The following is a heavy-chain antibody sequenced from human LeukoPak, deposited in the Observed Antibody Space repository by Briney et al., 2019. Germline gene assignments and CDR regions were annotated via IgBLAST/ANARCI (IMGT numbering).Heavy chain of an antibody. CDR3: ARGLELWFEGSGHWIDT. CDR2: IDHSGSA. CDR1: GGSISSYY. V-gene: IGHV4-34*01. J-gene: IGHJ5*02. D-gene: IGHD3-10*01. Sequence: SETLSLTCTVSGGSISSYYWSWIRQPPGKGLEWIGEIDHSGSAKYNSSLKSRLTLSVDTSTNQVSLKLKSVTAADAALYYCARGLELWFEGSGHWIDTWGQGTLVSVSS.